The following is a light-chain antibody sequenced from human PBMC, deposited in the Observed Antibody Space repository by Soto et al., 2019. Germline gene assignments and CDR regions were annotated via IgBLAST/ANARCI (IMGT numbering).Light chain of an antibody. CDR1: SSNIGGNT. CDR3: AAWEDSLNGAV. Sequence: QSVLTQPPSASGTPGQRVTISCSGSSSNIGGNTVNWYQQLPGTAPKLLIYINNHRPSGVPDRFSGYKSGTSASLAISGLQSEDEADYYCAAWEDSLNGAVFGGGTQLTVL. J-gene: IGLJ7*01. CDR2: INN. V-gene: IGLV1-44*01.